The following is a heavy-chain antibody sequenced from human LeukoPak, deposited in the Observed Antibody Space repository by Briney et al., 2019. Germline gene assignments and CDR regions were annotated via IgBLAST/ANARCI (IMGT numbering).Heavy chain of an antibody. Sequence: SGGSLRLSCAASGLTFSSYAMSWVRQAPGKGLEWVSTISGSGGSTYYADSVKGRFTISRDNSKNTLYLQMSSLRAEDTAVYYCANYMTTVTTSAFDVWGQGTLLTVSS. CDR1: GLTFSSYA. D-gene: IGHD4-17*01. CDR2: ISGSGGST. V-gene: IGHV3-23*01. CDR3: ANYMTTVTTSAFDV. J-gene: IGHJ3*01.